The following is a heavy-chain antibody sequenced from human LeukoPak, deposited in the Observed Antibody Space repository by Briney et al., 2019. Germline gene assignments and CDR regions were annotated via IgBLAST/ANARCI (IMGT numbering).Heavy chain of an antibody. Sequence: SETLSLTCTVSGGSISSYYWSWIRQPPGKGLEWIGYIYYSGSTSYNPSLKSRVTISVDTSKNQFSLKLSSVTAADTAVYYCARDMDYDILTGYHYGMDVWGKGTTVTVSS. CDR2: IYYSGST. CDR1: GGSISSYY. J-gene: IGHJ6*04. D-gene: IGHD3-9*01. V-gene: IGHV4-59*01. CDR3: ARDMDYDILTGYHYGMDV.